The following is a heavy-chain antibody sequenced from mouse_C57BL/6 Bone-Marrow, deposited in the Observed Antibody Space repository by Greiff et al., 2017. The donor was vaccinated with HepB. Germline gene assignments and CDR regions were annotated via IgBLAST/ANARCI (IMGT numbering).Heavy chain of an antibody. V-gene: IGHV7-3*01. CDR1: GFTFTDYY. J-gene: IGHJ4*01. CDR3: ARLGGAMDY. D-gene: IGHD4-1*01. Sequence: EVKVVESGGGLVQPGGSLSLSCAASGFTFTDYYMSWVRQPPGKALDWLGFIRNKANGYTTEYSASVKGRFTISRDNSQSILYLQMNALRAEDSATYYCARLGGAMDYWGQGTSVTVSS. CDR2: IRNKANGYTT.